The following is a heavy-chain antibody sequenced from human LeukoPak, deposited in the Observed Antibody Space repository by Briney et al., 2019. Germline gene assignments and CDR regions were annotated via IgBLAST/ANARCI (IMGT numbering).Heavy chain of an antibody. CDR3: ARDPPSPNY. V-gene: IGHV4-34*01. CDR1: GGSFSGYY. CDR2: INHSGST. Sequence: SETLSLTCAVYGGSFSGYYWSWIRQPPGKGLEWIGEINHSGSTNYNPSLKSRVTISVDTSKNQFSLKLSSATAADTAVYYCARDPPSPNYWGQGTLVTVSS. J-gene: IGHJ4*02.